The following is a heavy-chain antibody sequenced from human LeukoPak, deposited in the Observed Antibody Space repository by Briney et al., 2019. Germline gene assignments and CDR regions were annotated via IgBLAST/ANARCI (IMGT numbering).Heavy chain of an antibody. Sequence: GGSLTLSCAASGFTFSSFEFNWGRRSQGRGREGVSYISSSDRTIYYAASVTSPFTNSRDNAKNSLYLQMNSLRAEDTAVYYCAALGSTLLGGDWGKGTPVTISS. V-gene: IGHV3-48*03. J-gene: IGHJ6*04. D-gene: IGHD3-10*02. CDR1: GFTFSSFE. CDR3: AALGSTLLGGD. CDR2: ISSSDRTI.